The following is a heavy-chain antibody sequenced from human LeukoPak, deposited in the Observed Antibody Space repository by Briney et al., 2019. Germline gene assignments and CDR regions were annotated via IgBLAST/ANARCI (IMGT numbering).Heavy chain of an antibody. CDR3: AREYYYDSSGYWVSTSRGVSPDT. CDR2: ISSSSSIM. J-gene: IGHJ5*02. Sequence: GGTLRISCAASGFTFRGYSKNWVRQAPWKGLEWVSYISSSSSIMYYADSVKGRFTISRDNAENSLYLQMNSLRAEDTAVYYCAREYYYDSSGYWVSTSRGVSPDTWGPGTLVTVSS. V-gene: IGHV3-48*04. D-gene: IGHD3-22*01. CDR1: GFTFRGYS.